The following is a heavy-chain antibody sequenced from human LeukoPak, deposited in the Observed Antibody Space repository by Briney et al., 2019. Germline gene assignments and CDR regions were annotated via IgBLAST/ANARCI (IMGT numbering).Heavy chain of an antibody. V-gene: IGHV4-61*02. CDR3: ASRGIAAAGGADY. CDR2: IYTSGST. Sequence: SETLSLTCTVSGGSISSGSYYWSWIRQPAGKGLEWIGRIYTSGSTNYNPSLKSRVTISVDASKNQFSLKLSSVTAADTAVYYCASRGIAAAGGADYWGQGTLVTVSS. J-gene: IGHJ4*02. CDR1: GGSISSGSYY. D-gene: IGHD6-13*01.